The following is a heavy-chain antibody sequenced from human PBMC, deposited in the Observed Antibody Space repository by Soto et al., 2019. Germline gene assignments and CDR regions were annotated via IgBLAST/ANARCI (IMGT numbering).Heavy chain of an antibody. Sequence: SETLSLTCTVSGGSISSYYWSWIRQPPGKGLEWFGYIYYSGSTNYNPSLKSRVTISVDTSKNPFSLKLSSVTAAETAVYYCSRGGSPPGPNYYYYYMYVCGKGTTVTVSS. J-gene: IGHJ6*03. CDR3: SRGGSPPGPNYYYYYMYV. CDR2: IYYSGST. CDR1: GGSISSYY. V-gene: IGHV4-59*01. D-gene: IGHD3-10*01.